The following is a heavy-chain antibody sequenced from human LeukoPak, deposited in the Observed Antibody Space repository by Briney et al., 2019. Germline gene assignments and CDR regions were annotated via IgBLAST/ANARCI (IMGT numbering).Heavy chain of an antibody. V-gene: IGHV3-48*01. J-gene: IGHJ1*01. D-gene: IGHD3-16*02. CDR2: ISRSSVTI. Sequence: GGSLRLSCAASGFTFSDFSMNWVRQAPGKGLEWVSYISRSSVTIYYADSVKGRFTISRDNSKNTLYLQMNSLRAEDTAVYYCARDRDYVWGSYRYIGYFQHWGQGTLVTVSS. CDR1: GFTFSDFS. CDR3: ARDRDYVWGSYRYIGYFQH.